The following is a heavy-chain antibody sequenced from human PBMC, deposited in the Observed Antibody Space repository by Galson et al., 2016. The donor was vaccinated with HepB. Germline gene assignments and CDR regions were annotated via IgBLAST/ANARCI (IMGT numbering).Heavy chain of an antibody. CDR1: GGIFSNYA. Sequence: SVKVSCKASGGIFSNYAINWVRQAPGQGLEWVGGIIPLLNVANYAQKFHGRVTITADKSTSTVFMELNSLRYDDTAVFYCARGVLAAGIWHNWFDPWGQGTQVTVSS. CDR3: ARGVLAAGIWHNWFDP. D-gene: IGHD6-13*01. V-gene: IGHV1-69*10. CDR2: IIPLLNVA. J-gene: IGHJ5*02.